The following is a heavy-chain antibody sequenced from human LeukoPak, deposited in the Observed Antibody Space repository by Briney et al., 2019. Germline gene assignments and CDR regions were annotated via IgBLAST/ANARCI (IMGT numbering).Heavy chain of an antibody. CDR3: AKGGEPAAVGTYYFDY. D-gene: IGHD6-13*01. CDR2: ISYDGGNK. Sequence: GGSLRLSCATSGFTFSNYGIHWVRQAPGKGLEWLAVISYDGGNKYYADSVKGRFTISRDNSKNTLYLQINSLRAEDTAVYYCAKGGEPAAVGTYYFDYWGQGTLVTVSS. CDR1: GFTFSNYG. J-gene: IGHJ4*02. V-gene: IGHV3-30*18.